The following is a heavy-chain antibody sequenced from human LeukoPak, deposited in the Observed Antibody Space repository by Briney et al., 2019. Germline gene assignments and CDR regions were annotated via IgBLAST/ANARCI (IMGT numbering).Heavy chain of an antibody. V-gene: IGHV1-2*02. Sequence: ASVKVSCKASGYTFTGYYTHWVRQAPGQGLEWMGWINPNSGGTNYAQKFQGRVTMTRDTSISTAYMELSRLRSDDTAVYYCARDMGYDILIGYPDYWGQGTLVTVSS. D-gene: IGHD3-9*01. CDR2: INPNSGGT. J-gene: IGHJ4*02. CDR3: ARDMGYDILIGYPDY. CDR1: GYTFTGYY.